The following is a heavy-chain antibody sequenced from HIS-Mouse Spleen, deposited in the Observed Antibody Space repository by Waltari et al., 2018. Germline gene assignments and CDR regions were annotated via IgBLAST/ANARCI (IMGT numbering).Heavy chain of an antibody. CDR2: IYYSGST. CDR1: GGSISSSSYY. CDR3: AREIPYSSSWYDWYFDL. Sequence: QLQLQESGPGLVKPSETLSLTCTVSGGSISSSSYYWGWIRQPPGTGLEGIGGIYYSGSTYYNPALKSRVTISVDTSKNQFSLKLSSVTAADTAVYYCAREIPYSSSWYDWYFDLWGRGTLVTVSS. D-gene: IGHD6-13*01. J-gene: IGHJ2*01. V-gene: IGHV4-39*07.